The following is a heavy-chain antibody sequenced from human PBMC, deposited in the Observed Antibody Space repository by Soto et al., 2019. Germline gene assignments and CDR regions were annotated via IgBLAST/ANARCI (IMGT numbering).Heavy chain of an antibody. D-gene: IGHD3-16*01. V-gene: IGHV3-48*04. Sequence: GGSLRLSCAASGFTFSSYSMNWVRQAPGKGLEWVSYISSSSSTIYYADSVKGRFTISRDNAKNSLYLQMNSLRAEDTAVYYGARDPGGNDAFDIWGQGTMVTVSS. J-gene: IGHJ3*02. CDR1: GFTFSSYS. CDR2: ISSSSSTI. CDR3: ARDPGGNDAFDI.